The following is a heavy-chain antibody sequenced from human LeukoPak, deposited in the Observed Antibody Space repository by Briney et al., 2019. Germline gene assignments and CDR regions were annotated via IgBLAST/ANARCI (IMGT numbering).Heavy chain of an antibody. CDR1: GGSISSSSYY. V-gene: IGHV4-61*01. CDR2: IYYSGST. CDR3: ARASIEYSIDY. D-gene: IGHD6-6*01. Sequence: SETLSLTCTVSGGSISSSSYYWSWIRQPPGKGLEWIGYIYYSGSTNYNPSLKSRVTISVDTSKNQFSLKLSSVTAADTAVYYCARASIEYSIDYWGQGTLVTVSS. J-gene: IGHJ4*02.